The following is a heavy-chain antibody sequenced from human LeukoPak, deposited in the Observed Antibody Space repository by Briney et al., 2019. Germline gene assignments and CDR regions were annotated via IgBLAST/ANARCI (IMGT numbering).Heavy chain of an antibody. V-gene: IGHV4-39*01. D-gene: IGHD6-19*01. J-gene: IGHJ4*02. CDR3: ARHASVDGNWPRPLDY. Sequence: PSETLSLTCTVSGGSISSSNYYWGWIRQPPGKGLEWIGSIYYSGSTYYKPSLKTRVTIFVDTSKNQFSLKLTSVTAADTAVYYCARHASVDGNWPRPLDYWGQGSMVTVSS. CDR2: IYYSGST. CDR1: GGSISSSNYY.